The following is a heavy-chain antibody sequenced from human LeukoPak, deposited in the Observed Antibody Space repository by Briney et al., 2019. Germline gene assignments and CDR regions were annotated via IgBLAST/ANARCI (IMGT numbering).Heavy chain of an antibody. Sequence: SETLSLTCAVSGGSISSGGYSWSWIRQPPGKGLEWIGYIYHSGSTYCNPSLKSRVTISVDTSKNQFSLKLSSVTAADTAVYYCARQGVAVAGTRFRWFDPWGQGTLVTVSS. CDR3: ARQGVAVAGTRFRWFDP. CDR1: GGSISSGGYS. D-gene: IGHD6-19*01. CDR2: IYHSGST. V-gene: IGHV4-30-2*01. J-gene: IGHJ5*02.